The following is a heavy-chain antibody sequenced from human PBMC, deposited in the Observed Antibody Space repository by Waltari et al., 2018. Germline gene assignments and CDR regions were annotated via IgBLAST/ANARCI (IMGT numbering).Heavy chain of an antibody. CDR1: GYSISSGYY. CDR2: IYHSGST. V-gene: IGHV4-38-2*01. J-gene: IGHJ4*02. D-gene: IGHD5-12*01. Sequence: QVQLQESGPGLVKPSETLSLTCPVSGYSISSGYYWGWIRQPRGKGLEWIGIIYHSGSTYYNPSLKSRVTISVDTSKNQFSLKLSSMTAADTAVYYCAKYSGYDFDYWGQGTLVTVSS. CDR3: AKYSGYDFDY.